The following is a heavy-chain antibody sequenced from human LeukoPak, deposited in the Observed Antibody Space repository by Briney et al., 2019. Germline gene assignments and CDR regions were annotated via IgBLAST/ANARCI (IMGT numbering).Heavy chain of an antibody. Sequence: SETLSLTCTVYGGSFIGYYWGWIRQPPGKGLECIGETNHSGSSRYNPSLKSRVTISVDTSKNQFSLKLSSVTAADTAVYYCARSSQNFYWGDSSGYYFDYWGQGTLVTVSS. J-gene: IGHJ4*02. CDR1: GGSFIGYY. CDR2: TNHSGSS. CDR3: ARSSQNFYWGDSSGYYFDY. V-gene: IGHV4-34*01. D-gene: IGHD3-22*01.